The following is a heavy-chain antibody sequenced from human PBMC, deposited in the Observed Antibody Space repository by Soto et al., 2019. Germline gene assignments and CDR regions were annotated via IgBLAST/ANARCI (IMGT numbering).Heavy chain of an antibody. CDR3: ARECSGGMCYPALGGLDV. Sequence: GGSLRLSCAASGFSFSTYSMHWVRQAPGEGLEWLSYISSSSSTIHYADSVRGRFTVSRDNAKNSLYLQMNSLRDEDTAVYYCARECSGGMCYPALGGLDVWGQGTPVTVSS. D-gene: IGHD2-15*01. CDR1: GFSFSTYS. V-gene: IGHV3-48*02. CDR2: ISSSSSTI. J-gene: IGHJ6*02.